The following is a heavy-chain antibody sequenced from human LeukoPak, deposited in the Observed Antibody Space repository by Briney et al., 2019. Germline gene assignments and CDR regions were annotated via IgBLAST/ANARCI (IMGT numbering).Heavy chain of an antibody. J-gene: IGHJ4*02. CDR3: ARGRKSLYYGDYVWYFDY. V-gene: IGHV4-34*01. CDR1: GGSFSGCY. Sequence: SETLSLTCAAYGGSFSGCYLSCIRQPPGKGLKWLVEINHSGRTNYNPSLKSRVTISVDTSKNQFSLKLSSVTAADTAVYYCARGRKSLYYGDYVWYFDYWGQGTLVTVSS. CDR2: INHSGRT. D-gene: IGHD4-17*01.